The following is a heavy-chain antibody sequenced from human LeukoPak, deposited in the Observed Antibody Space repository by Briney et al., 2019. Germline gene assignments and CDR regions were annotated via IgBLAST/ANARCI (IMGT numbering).Heavy chain of an antibody. Sequence: GGSLRLSCAASGFTFSSYAMHWVRQAPGKGLEWVAVISYDGSNKYYADSVKGRFTISRDNAKNSLYLQMNSLRAEDTAVYYCARATMVRGEKTKYFDYWGQGTLVTVSS. D-gene: IGHD3-10*01. V-gene: IGHV3-30*04. CDR1: GFTFSSYA. CDR2: ISYDGSNK. CDR3: ARATMVRGEKTKYFDY. J-gene: IGHJ4*02.